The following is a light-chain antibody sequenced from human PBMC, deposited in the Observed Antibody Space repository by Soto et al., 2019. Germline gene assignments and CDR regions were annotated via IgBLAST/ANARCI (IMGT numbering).Light chain of an antibody. J-gene: IGKJ4*01. CDR2: GAS. V-gene: IGKV3-15*01. CDR1: QSVSTN. Sequence: EKLMTQSPATLAVSPGERATLSCRASQSVSTNLAWYQQKPGQAPRLLIYGASTRATGLPARFSGSGSGTEFTLTISSLQSEDVGVYYCQQYNDWPLTFGGGTKVEIK. CDR3: QQYNDWPLT.